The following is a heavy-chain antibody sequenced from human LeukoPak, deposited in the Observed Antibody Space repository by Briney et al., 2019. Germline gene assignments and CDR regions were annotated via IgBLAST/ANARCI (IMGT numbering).Heavy chain of an antibody. CDR3: VRGRRWNYRSQDSSDY. D-gene: IGHD1-7*01. CDR2: INHNSAGT. CDR1: GYTFTGYY. Sequence: SVKVSCKASGYTFTGYYMHWVRQAPGPGREWTGLINHNSAGTRYALKFQGRVTMTRYTSISTAHVVLNGVRCDDSADYYVVRGRRWNYRSQDSSDYTGQGTLVTVSS. J-gene: IGHJ4*02. V-gene: IGHV1-2*02.